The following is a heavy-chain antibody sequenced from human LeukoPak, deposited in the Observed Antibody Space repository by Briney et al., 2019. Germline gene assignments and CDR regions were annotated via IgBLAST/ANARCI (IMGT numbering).Heavy chain of an antibody. D-gene: IGHD5-18*01. CDR2: IYYSGST. J-gene: IGHJ6*03. CDR1: GGSISSGGYY. CDR3: ARSFTDTAMVYPIYYYYYMDV. Sequence: SQTLSLTCTVSGGSISSGGYYWSWIRQPPGKGLEWIGYIYYSGSTNYNPSLKSRVTISVDTSENQFSLKLSSVTAADTAVYYCARSFTDTAMVYPIYYYYYMDVWGKGTTVTVSS. V-gene: IGHV4-61*08.